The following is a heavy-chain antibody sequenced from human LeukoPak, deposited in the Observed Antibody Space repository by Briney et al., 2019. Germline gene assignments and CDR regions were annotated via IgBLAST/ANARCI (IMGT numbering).Heavy chain of an antibody. CDR3: AREENYKVDY. D-gene: IGHD1-7*01. V-gene: IGHV3-21*01. Sequence: GGSVRLSCAASGFTFSSYSMNWVRQAPGKGLEWVSSISSSSGYIYYADSVKGRFTISRDNAKKSLYLQMNSLRAEDTAVYYCAREENYKVDYWGQGTLVTVSS. J-gene: IGHJ4*02. CDR1: GFTFSSYS. CDR2: ISSSSGYI.